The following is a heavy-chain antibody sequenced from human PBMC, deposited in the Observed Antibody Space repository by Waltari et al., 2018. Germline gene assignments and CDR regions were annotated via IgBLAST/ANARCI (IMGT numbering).Heavy chain of an antibody. Sequence: QVQLQASGPGLVKPSQTLSLTCTVSGGSISSGSYYWRWSRQPAGKGLEWIGYIYTSGSTNYNPSLKSRVTISVDTSKNQFSLKLSSVTAADTAVYYCARSGTTASDYWGQGTLVTVSS. CDR1: GGSISSGSYY. V-gene: IGHV4-61*09. CDR3: ARSGTTASDY. J-gene: IGHJ4*02. CDR2: IYTSGST. D-gene: IGHD4-4*01.